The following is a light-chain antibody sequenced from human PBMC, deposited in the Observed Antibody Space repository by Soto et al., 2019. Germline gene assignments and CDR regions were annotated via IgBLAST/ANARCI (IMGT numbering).Light chain of an antibody. Sequence: QSVLTQPASVSGSPGQSINISCTGTSSDVGTYNLVSWYQQDPGKAPKLMIYEVSKRPSGVSNRFSGSKSGNTASLTISGLQADDEADYYCCSYAGSSTLVFGGGTQLTVL. CDR1: SSDVGTYNL. V-gene: IGLV2-23*02. J-gene: IGLJ2*01. CDR2: EVS. CDR3: CSYAGSSTLV.